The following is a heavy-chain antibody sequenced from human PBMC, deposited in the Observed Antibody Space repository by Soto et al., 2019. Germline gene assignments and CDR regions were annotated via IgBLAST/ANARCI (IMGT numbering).Heavy chain of an antibody. CDR2: VNQSGTS. V-gene: IGHV4-4*02. D-gene: IGHD2-2*01. J-gene: IGHJ4*02. CDR3: ARSIVVVPAAFDY. CDR1: DDSTRSRYW. Sequence: SETLSLTCGVFDDSTRSRYWWTWLRRPPGRGLEWIGEVNQSGTSNYNPSLKSRVSISIDNSKNHFSLKLSSVTAADTAVYYCARSIVVVPAAFDYWGQGTLVTVSS.